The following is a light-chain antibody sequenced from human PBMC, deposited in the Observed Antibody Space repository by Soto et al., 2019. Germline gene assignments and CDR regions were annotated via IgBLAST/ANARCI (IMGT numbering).Light chain of an antibody. J-gene: IGKJ4*02. Sequence: EIVMTQSPATLSVSPGERATRSCRASQSVSSNLAWYQQKPGQAPRLLIYGASTRDTGIPARFSGSGSGTEFTLTISSLQSEDFAVYYCQQYNNWPPLTFGGGTKVDI. V-gene: IGKV3-15*01. CDR1: QSVSSN. CDR3: QQYNNWPPLT. CDR2: GAS.